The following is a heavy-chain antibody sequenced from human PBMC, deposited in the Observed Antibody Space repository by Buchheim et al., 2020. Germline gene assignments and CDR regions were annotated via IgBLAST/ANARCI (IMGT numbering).Heavy chain of an antibody. CDR2: ISTDGSST. Sequence: EVQLVESGGGLVQPGGSLRLSCAASGFTFSTYWIHWVRQAPGKGLVWVSRISTDGSSTSYADSVKGRFTISRDNAKNTLYLQMNSLGAEDTAVYYCARGGYHFKGVYYTSRDLFDYWGQGT. V-gene: IGHV3-74*01. D-gene: IGHD2-8*01. CDR1: GFTFSTYW. CDR3: ARGGYHFKGVYYTSRDLFDY. J-gene: IGHJ4*02.